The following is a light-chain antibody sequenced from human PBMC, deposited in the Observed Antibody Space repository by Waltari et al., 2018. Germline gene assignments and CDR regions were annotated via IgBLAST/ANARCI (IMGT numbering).Light chain of an antibody. Sequence: QSGLTQSPSVSGTPGPRVTISCSGSTSNIGSNNVNWYQQFPGTAPKLLIYRNSERPSGVPDRFSGSKSGTSASLAISGLQSEDEAEYYCSAWDDSVHVFGTGTRVTVL. CDR1: TSNIGSNN. J-gene: IGLJ1*01. CDR2: RNS. CDR3: SAWDDSVHV. V-gene: IGLV1-44*01.